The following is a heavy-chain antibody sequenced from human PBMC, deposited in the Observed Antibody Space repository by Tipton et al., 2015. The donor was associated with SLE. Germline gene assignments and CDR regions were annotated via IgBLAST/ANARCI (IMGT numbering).Heavy chain of an antibody. CDR2: INHSGST. CDR1: GGSFSDYS. D-gene: IGHD3-3*01. V-gene: IGHV4-34*01. J-gene: IGHJ6*02. CDR3: ARGRPLEWLSTYYYYYGMDV. Sequence: TLSLTCVVYGGSFSDYSWSWIRQSPGKGLEWIGEINHSGSTNYNPSLKSRVTISVDTSKIQFSLKLSSVTAADTAVYYCARGRPLEWLSTYYYYYGMDVWGHGTTVTVSS.